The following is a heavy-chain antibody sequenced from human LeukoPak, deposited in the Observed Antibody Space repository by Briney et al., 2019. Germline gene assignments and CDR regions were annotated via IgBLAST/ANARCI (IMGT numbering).Heavy chain of an antibody. J-gene: IGHJ4*02. CDR2: IYSGGNT. CDR1: GFTVSSNY. D-gene: IGHD6-19*01. Sequence: GGSLRLSCAVSGFTVSSNYMTWVRQAPGKGLEWVSVIYSGGNTYYADSVQGRFTISRDNSKNTLDLQMNSLRAEDTAVYYCARADCTSGWYVRGFDYWGQGTLVTVSS. V-gene: IGHV3-53*01. CDR3: ARADCTSGWYVRGFDY.